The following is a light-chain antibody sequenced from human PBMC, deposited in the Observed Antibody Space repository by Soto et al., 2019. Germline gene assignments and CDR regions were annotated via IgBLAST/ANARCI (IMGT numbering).Light chain of an antibody. CDR1: SSDVGGYKF. CDR2: EVN. Sequence: QSALTQPASMSASPGQSITISCTGTSSDVGGYKFVSWYQHHPGKAPKLMIYEVNNRPSGVSNRFSGSKSGNTASLTISGLQPEDEADYYCLPYTSANTRVFGGGTKVTVL. V-gene: IGLV2-14*01. J-gene: IGLJ3*02. CDR3: LPYTSANTRV.